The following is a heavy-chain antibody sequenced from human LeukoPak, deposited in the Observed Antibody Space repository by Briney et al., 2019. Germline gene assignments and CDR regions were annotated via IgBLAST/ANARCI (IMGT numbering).Heavy chain of an antibody. CDR3: ARDQRVEMATWYYFDY. J-gene: IGHJ4*02. D-gene: IGHD5-24*01. V-gene: IGHV1-18*01. Sequence: VASAKVSCKASGYTFTSYGISWVRQAPGQGLEWMGWISAYNGNTNYAQKLQGRVTMTTDTSTSTAYMELRSLRSDDTAVYYCARDQRVEMATWYYFDYWGQRTLVTVSS. CDR1: GYTFTSYG. CDR2: ISAYNGNT.